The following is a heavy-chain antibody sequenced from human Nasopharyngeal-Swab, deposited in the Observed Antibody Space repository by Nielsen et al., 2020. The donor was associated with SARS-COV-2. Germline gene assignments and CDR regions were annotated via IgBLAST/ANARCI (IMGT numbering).Heavy chain of an antibody. CDR2: IYSGGST. V-gene: IGHV3-53*04. Sequence: GGSLRLSCAASGFTVSSNYMSWVRQAPGKGLEWVSVIYSGGSTKYADSVKGRFTISRHNSKNTLYLQMYSLRAEDTAVYYCARGQLERPLYFDYWGQGTLVTVSS. D-gene: IGHD1-1*01. J-gene: IGHJ4*02. CDR1: GFTVSSNY. CDR3: ARGQLERPLYFDY.